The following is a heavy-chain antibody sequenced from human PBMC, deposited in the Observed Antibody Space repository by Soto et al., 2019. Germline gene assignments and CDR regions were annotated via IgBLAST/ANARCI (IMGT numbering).Heavy chain of an antibody. CDR3: ARAEYSTSCVDY. D-gene: IGHD6-6*01. Sequence: QVQLQESGPGLVKPSETLSLTCTVSGDSVSSGSSYWSWIRQPPGKTLEWIGYIYYSGSTNYNPSLKSRATISVDTSKNQFSLKLSSVTDADTAVYYCARAEYSTSCVDYWGQGTLVTVSS. CDR1: GDSVSSGSSY. V-gene: IGHV4-61*01. J-gene: IGHJ4*02. CDR2: IYYSGST.